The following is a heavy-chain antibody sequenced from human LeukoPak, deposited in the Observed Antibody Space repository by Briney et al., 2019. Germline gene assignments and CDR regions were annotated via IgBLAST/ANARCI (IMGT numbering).Heavy chain of an antibody. V-gene: IGHV4-38-2*02. J-gene: IGHJ4*02. CDR3: ARGLVRYDSSGYYFN. Sequence: SETLSLTCTVSGYSISSGYYWGWIRQPPGKGLEWIGSIYHSGSTYYNPSLKSRVTISVDTSKNQFSLKLSSVTAADTAVYYCARGLVRYDSSGYYFNWGQGTLVTVSS. CDR1: GYSISSGYY. D-gene: IGHD3-22*01. CDR2: IYHSGST.